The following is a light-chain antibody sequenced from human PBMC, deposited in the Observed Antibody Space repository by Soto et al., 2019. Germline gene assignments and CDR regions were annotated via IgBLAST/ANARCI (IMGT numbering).Light chain of an antibody. J-gene: IGKJ5*01. CDR1: QSVLYSSNNKNN. V-gene: IGKV4-1*01. CDR2: WAS. Sequence: DIVMTQSPDSLAVSLGERATINCKSSQSVLYSSNNKNNLAWYQQKPGHPPKLLIYWASTRESGVPDRFSGSGSGTDFALTISSLQAEDVAVYYCQQYYSTPITFAQGTRLEIK. CDR3: QQYYSTPIT.